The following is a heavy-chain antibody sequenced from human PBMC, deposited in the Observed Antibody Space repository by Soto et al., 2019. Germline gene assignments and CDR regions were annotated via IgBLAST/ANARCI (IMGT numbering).Heavy chain of an antibody. CDR2: INAYNGNT. J-gene: IGHJ6*03. V-gene: IGHV1-18*01. Sequence: ASVKVSCKASGYTFTIYAIHWVRQAPGQRLEWMGWINAYNGNTNYSQKLQGRVTMTTDTSTSTAYMELRSLRSDDTAVYYCARDGYDYIWGRPSYYYYYMDVWGKGTTVTVPS. D-gene: IGHD3-16*01. CDR3: ARDGYDYIWGRPSYYYYYMDV. CDR1: GYTFTIYA.